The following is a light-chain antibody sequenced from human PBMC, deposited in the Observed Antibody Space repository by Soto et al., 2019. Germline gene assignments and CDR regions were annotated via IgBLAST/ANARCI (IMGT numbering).Light chain of an antibody. Sequence: EVVLTQSPGTLSLSPGESATLSCRASQSVISNFLAWYQQKPAQAPRLLIYVTSNRATGIPDRFSGSGSGTDFTLTISRLEPEDFAVYYCQQNGALPPTFGQGTKVEIK. CDR2: VTS. CDR1: QSVISNF. J-gene: IGKJ1*01. CDR3: QQNGALPPT. V-gene: IGKV3-20*01.